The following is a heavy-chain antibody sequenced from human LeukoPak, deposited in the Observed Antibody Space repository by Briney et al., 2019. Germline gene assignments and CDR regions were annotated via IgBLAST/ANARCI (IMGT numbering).Heavy chain of an antibody. CDR3: ARAGGVKTAALDLDY. CDR2: ISYTGST. D-gene: IGHD6-25*01. CDR1: GASIRSSY. Sequence: PSETLSLTCTVSGASIRSSYWSWIRQPPGKGLEWIGYISYTGSTNYNPSLKSRVSLSVDTSKNQFSLELSSVTTADTAVYYCARAGGVKTAALDLDYWGQGTLVTVSS. J-gene: IGHJ4*02. V-gene: IGHV4-59*01.